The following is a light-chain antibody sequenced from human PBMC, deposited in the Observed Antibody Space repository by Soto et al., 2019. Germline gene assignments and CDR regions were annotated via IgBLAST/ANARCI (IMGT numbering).Light chain of an antibody. V-gene: IGKV3-20*01. J-gene: IGKJ1*01. CDR1: QSVSSSY. Sequence: EIVLTQSPGTLSLSPGERATLSCRASQSVSSSYLAWYQQKPGQAPRLLIYGASSRATGIPDRFSGSGSGTDFTLTISRLEPEDFAVYSCQQYGSSPRTCGQGTQLEIK. CDR2: GAS. CDR3: QQYGSSPRT.